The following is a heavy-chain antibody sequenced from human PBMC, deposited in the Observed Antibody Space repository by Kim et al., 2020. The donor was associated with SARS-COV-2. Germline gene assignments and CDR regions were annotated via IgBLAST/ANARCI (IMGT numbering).Heavy chain of an antibody. Sequence: SVKGRFIISRDNAQNSLYLQMNSLKSDDTALYYCTKDGGNYFGSGSLSDFWGQGTVVTVSS. V-gene: IGHV3-9*01. J-gene: IGHJ4*02. CDR3: TKDGGNYFGSGSLSDF. D-gene: IGHD3-10*01.